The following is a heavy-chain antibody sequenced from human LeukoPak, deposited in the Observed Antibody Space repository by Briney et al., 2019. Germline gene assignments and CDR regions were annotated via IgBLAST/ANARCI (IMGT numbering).Heavy chain of an antibody. CDR1: GFTLSSYS. CDR2: ISSSSSYI. V-gene: IGHV3-21*01. CDR3: ARGGKIALAGTRSSQYFQH. D-gene: IGHD6-19*01. J-gene: IGHJ1*01. Sequence: MPGGSLRLSCAASGFTLSSYSMNWVRQAPGKGLEWVSSISSSSSYIYYADSVKGRFTISRDNAKNTPYLQVNSLRAEDTAVYYCARGGKIALAGTRSSQYFQHWGQGTLVTVSS.